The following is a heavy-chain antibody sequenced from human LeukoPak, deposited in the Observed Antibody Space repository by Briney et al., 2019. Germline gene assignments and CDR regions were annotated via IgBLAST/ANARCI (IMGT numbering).Heavy chain of an antibody. V-gene: IGHV1-69*01. J-gene: IGHJ4*02. CDR2: IIPIFGTA. CDR3: AAGSGDRYFDY. Sequence: WMGQIIPIFGTANYARKFQGRVTITADESTSTAYMELSSLRSEDTAVYYFAAGSGDRYFDYWGQGTLVTVSS. D-gene: IGHD3-10*01.